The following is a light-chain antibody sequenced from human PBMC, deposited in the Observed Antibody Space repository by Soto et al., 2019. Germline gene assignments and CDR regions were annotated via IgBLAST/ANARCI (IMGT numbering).Light chain of an antibody. CDR3: GTWDSSLSAVV. Sequence: QSVLTQPHSVSAAPGQKVTISCSGSSSNSGNNYVSWYQQLPGTAPKLLIYENNKRPSGIPDRFSGSKSGTSATLGITGLQTGDEADYYRGTWDSSLSAVVFGGGTKVTVL. CDR1: SSNSGNNY. V-gene: IGLV1-51*02. CDR2: ENN. J-gene: IGLJ2*01.